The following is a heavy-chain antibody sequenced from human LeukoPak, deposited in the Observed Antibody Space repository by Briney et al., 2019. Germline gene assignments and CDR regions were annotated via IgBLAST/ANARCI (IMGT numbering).Heavy chain of an antibody. Sequence: AASVKVSCKAFGYTFTSNYMHWVRQAPGQGPEWMGVINPSGGSPTYAQKFQGRVTMTRDMSTSTVYMELSSLRSEDTAVYYCARDRCSGGSCYHGYFDYWGQGTLVTVSS. V-gene: IGHV1-46*01. CDR3: ARDRCSGGSCYHGYFDY. CDR2: INPSGGSP. CDR1: GYTFTSNY. J-gene: IGHJ4*02. D-gene: IGHD2-15*01.